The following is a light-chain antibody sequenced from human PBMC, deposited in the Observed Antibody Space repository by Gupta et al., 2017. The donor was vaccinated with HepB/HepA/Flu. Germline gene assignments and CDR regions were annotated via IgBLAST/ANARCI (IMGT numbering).Light chain of an antibody. J-gene: IGKJ1*01. CDR3: MQGTFWRT. Sequence: EVVMTQSPLSLPVTLGQSASISCKSSQSLVHTDGYSYLNWFHQRPGQSPRRLIYKVSNRDSGVPDRFSGSGSGTDFTLKISKVEAEDVGVYYCMQGTFWRTFGQGTKVEI. CDR2: KVS. V-gene: IGKV2-30*02. CDR1: QSLVHTDGYSY.